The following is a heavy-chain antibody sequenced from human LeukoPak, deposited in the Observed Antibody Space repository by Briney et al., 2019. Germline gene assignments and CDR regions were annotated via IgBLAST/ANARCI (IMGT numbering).Heavy chain of an antibody. CDR2: ISSSSSYI. V-gene: IGHV3-21*01. CDR1: GFTFSSYS. D-gene: IGHD1-7*01. J-gene: IGHJ4*02. CDR3: ARYTTGTTTIRPY. Sequence: GVSLRLSCAASGFTFSSYSMNWVRQAPGKGLEWVSSISSSSSYIYYADSVKGRFTISRDNAKNSLYLQMNSLRAEDTAVYYCARYTTGTTTIRPYWGQGTLVTVSS.